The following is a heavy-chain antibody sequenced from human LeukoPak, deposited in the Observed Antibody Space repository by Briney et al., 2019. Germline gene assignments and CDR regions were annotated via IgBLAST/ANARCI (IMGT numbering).Heavy chain of an antibody. V-gene: IGHV3-7*01. CDR1: GFTFSTYW. CDR2: IKQDGSEK. Sequence: GGSLRLSCAVSGFTFSTYWMSWVRQAPGKGLQWVANIKQDGSEKNYVDSVKGRFTISRDNARNSLYLQMKSLRGEDTAVYYCARDGDATSGSFDYWGQGTLVTVSS. CDR3: ARDGDATSGSFDY. J-gene: IGHJ4*02. D-gene: IGHD3-22*01.